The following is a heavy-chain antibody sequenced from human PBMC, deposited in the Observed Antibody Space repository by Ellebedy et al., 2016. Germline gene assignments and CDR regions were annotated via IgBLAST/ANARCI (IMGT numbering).Heavy chain of an antibody. CDR2: ISYESSTI. CDR1: VFTFSSYG. V-gene: IGHV3-48*04. Sequence: GGSLRLSCAASVFTFSSYGMNWVRQAPGKGLEWLSYISYESSTIYYADSVEGRFTISRDNAKSSVSLEMNSLRAGDTAVYYCARETMIRGVYYFDYWGQGTLVTVSS. CDR3: ARETMIRGVYYFDY. D-gene: IGHD3-10*01. J-gene: IGHJ4*02.